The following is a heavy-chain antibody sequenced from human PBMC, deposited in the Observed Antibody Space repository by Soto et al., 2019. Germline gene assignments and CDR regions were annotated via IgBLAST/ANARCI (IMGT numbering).Heavy chain of an antibody. D-gene: IGHD1-26*01. J-gene: IGHJ3*02. CDR2: INPNSGGT. CDR1: GYTFTGYY. Sequence: ASVKVTCKASGYTFTGYYMHLLLQAPVQGLEWMGWINPNSGGTNYAQKFQGRVTMTRDTSISTAYMELSRLRSDDTAVYYCARDIVGATGGAFDIWGQGTMVTVSS. CDR3: ARDIVGATGGAFDI. V-gene: IGHV1-2*02.